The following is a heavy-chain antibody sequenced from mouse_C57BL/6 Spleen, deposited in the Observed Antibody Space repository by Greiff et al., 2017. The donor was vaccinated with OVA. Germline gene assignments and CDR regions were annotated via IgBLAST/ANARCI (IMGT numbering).Heavy chain of an antibody. D-gene: IGHD4-1*01. CDR1: GYTFTDYN. J-gene: IGHJ2*01. CDR2: INPNNGGT. V-gene: IGHV1-22*01. CDR3: ASPSGNFDY. Sequence: VQLKQSGPELVKPGASVKMSCKASGYTFTDYNMHWVKQSHGKSLEWIGNINPNNGGTSYNQKFKGKATLTVNKSSSTAYMELRSLTSEDSAVYYCASPSGNFDYWGQGTTLTVSS.